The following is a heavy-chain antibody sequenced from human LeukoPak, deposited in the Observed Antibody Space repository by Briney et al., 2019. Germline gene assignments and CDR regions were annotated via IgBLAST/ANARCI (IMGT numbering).Heavy chain of an antibody. CDR2: ISGSGGST. CDR1: GFTFSSYA. D-gene: IGHD2-2*01. CDR3: AKARVPVVPAAVGY. Sequence: PGGSLRLSCAASGFTFSSYAMSWVRQAPGMGLEWVSAISGSGGSTYYADSVKGRFTISRVNSKNTLYLQMNSLRADDTAVYYCAKARVPVVPAAVGYWGQGTLVTVSS. V-gene: IGHV3-23*01. J-gene: IGHJ4*02.